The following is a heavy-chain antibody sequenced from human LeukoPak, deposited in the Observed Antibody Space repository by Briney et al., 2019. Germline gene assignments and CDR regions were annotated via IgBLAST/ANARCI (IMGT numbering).Heavy chain of an antibody. Sequence: SETLSLTCTVSGGSISSGGYYWTWIRQHPGKGLEWIGYIYYSGSTHYNPSLKSRLTISVDTSKNQFSLKLTSVTAADTAVYYCARAPPDDYGDYESCWGQGTLVTVSS. CDR3: ARAPPDDYGDYESC. J-gene: IGHJ4*02. D-gene: IGHD4-17*01. CDR2: IYYSGST. V-gene: IGHV4-31*03. CDR1: GGSISSGGYY.